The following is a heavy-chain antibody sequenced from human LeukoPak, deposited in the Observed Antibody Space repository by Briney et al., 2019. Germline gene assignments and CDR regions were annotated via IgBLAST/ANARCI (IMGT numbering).Heavy chain of an antibody. CDR1: GLTFSSYA. CDR3: ARDEVVITYYYGSGIDY. J-gene: IGHJ4*02. CDR2: ISYDGSNK. Sequence: GGSLRLSCAASGLTFSSYAMHWVRQAPGKGLEWVAVISYDGSNKYYADSVKGRFTISRDNSKNTLYLQMNSLRAEDTAVYYCARDEVVITYYYGSGIDYWGQGTLVTVSS. D-gene: IGHD3-10*01. V-gene: IGHV3-30-3*01.